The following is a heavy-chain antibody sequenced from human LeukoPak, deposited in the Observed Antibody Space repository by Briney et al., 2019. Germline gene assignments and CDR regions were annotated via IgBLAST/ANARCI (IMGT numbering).Heavy chain of an antibody. CDR3: ARAAWVSTSSKYYFDN. CDR2: MNPNSGNT. D-gene: IGHD2-21*01. V-gene: IGHV1-8*01. CDR1: GYTFTSYD. J-gene: IGHJ4*02. Sequence: ASVKVSCKASGYTFTSYDINWVRQATGQGLEWMGWMNPNSGNTGYAQKFQGRVTMTRDTSISTAYMELSSLRSEDTALYYCARAAWVSTSSKYYFDNWGQGTLVTVSS.